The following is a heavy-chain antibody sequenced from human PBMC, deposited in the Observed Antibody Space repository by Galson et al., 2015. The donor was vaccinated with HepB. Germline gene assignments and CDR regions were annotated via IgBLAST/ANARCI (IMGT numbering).Heavy chain of an antibody. CDR3: ARDLFYSSGWYYFDY. CDR2: INPSGGST. CDR1: GGTFSSYA. Sequence: SVKVSCKASGGTFSSYAISWVRQAPGQGLEWMGIINPSGGSTSYAQKFQGRVTMTRDTSTSTVYMELSSLRSEDTAVYYCARDLFYSSGWYYFDYWGQGTLVTVSS. D-gene: IGHD6-19*01. J-gene: IGHJ4*02. V-gene: IGHV1-46*03.